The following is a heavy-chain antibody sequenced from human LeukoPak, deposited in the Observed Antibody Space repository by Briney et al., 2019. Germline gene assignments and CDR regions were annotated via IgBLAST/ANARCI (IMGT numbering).Heavy chain of an antibody. D-gene: IGHD1-26*01. V-gene: IGHV3-30*02. CDR2: IRYDGSNK. CDR1: GFTFSSYG. Sequence: PGGSLRLSCAASGFTFSSYGMHWVRQAPGKGLEWVAFIRYDGSNKYYADSVKGRFTISRDNSKNTLYLQMNSLGAEDTAVYYCAKSSGSYLGRPYYFDYWGQGTLVTVSS. J-gene: IGHJ4*02. CDR3: AKSSGSYLGRPYYFDY.